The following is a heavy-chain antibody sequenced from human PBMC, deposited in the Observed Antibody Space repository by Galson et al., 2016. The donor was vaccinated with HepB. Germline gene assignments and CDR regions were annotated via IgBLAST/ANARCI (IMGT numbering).Heavy chain of an antibody. Sequence: SETLSLTCAVSGVSISSGTWWTWVRQTPGKGLEWLGEISHSGTTNNNLSLISRVTMSVDKSNNQFSLKMTSVTAEDTAIYYCAGYVTDGAAWRSFDYWGQGILVTVSS. CDR2: ISHSGTT. V-gene: IGHV4-4*02. D-gene: IGHD5-24*01. J-gene: IGHJ4*02. CDR3: AGYVTDGAAWRSFDY. CDR1: GVSISSGTW.